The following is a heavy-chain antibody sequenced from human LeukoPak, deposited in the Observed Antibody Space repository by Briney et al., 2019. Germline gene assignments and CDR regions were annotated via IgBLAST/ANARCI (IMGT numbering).Heavy chain of an antibody. V-gene: IGHV3-7*01. CDR3: ARTSYDSSGYYLGDY. J-gene: IGHJ4*02. CDR2: IKPDGSDE. CDR1: GFTFSSYW. Sequence: PGGSLRLSLLVSGFTFSSYWMSWVRQAPGKGLEWVANIKPDGSDEYYVDSVKGRFTISRDNAKNSLHLQMNSLRAEDTAVYYCARTSYDSSGYYLGDYWGQGTLVTVSS. D-gene: IGHD3-22*01.